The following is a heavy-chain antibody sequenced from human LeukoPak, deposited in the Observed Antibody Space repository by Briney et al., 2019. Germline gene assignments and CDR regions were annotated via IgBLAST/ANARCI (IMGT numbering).Heavy chain of an antibody. CDR1: GFTVSSNY. V-gene: IGHV3-53*05. CDR3: ARDHYYGSGSYYFDY. D-gene: IGHD3-10*01. J-gene: IGHJ4*02. CDR2: IYSGGST. Sequence: PGGSLRLSCAASGFTVSSNYMSWVRQAPGKGLEWVSVIYSGGSTYYADSVKGRFTISRDNSKNTLYLQMNSLRAEDTAVYYCARDHYYGSGSYYFDYWGQGTLVTVSS.